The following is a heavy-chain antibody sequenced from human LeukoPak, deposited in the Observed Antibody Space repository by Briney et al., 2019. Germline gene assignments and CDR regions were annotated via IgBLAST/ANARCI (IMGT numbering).Heavy chain of an antibody. D-gene: IGHD6-13*01. J-gene: IGHJ4*02. Sequence: GGSLRLSCAASGFTFSNYYMNWIRQAPGKGLEWVSYISSSGSPIYYADSVKGRFTISRDNAENSLYLQMNSLRVKDTAVYYCARAGSAWYTPGYWGQGTLVTVSS. CDR2: ISSSGSPI. V-gene: IGHV3-11*04. CDR3: ARAGSAWYTPGY. CDR1: GFTFSNYY.